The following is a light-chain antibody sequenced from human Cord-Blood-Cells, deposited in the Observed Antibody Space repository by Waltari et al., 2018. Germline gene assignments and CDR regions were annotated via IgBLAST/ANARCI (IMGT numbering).Light chain of an antibody. Sequence: SSELTQDPAVSVALGQTVRITCQGDSLRSYYASWYQQKPGQAPVLVIYGKKKRPSWIPDRFSGSSSGNTASLTITGAQAEDEADYYCNSRDSSGNHVVFGGGTKLTVL. V-gene: IGLV3-19*01. CDR2: GKK. CDR3: NSRDSSGNHVV. CDR1: SLRSYY. J-gene: IGLJ2*01.